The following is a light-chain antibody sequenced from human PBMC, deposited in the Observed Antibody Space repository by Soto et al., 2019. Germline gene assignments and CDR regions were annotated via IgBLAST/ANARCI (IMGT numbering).Light chain of an antibody. CDR2: SND. CDR1: SFNIGFNY. Sequence: QSVLTQPPSASGTPGQTVTISCSGSSFNIGFNYVYWYQQLPGMAPKLLIHSNDERPSGVPDRFSGSKSGTSASLAISGLRSEDEADYYCAAWDDSLSGGVFGTGTKVTLL. J-gene: IGLJ1*01. CDR3: AAWDDSLSGGV. V-gene: IGLV1-47*02.